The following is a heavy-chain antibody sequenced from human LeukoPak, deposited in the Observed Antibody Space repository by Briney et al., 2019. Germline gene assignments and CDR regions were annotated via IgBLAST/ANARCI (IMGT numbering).Heavy chain of an antibody. CDR2: ISGSGHTS. J-gene: IGHJ4*02. D-gene: IGHD3-10*01. CDR3: APGDWYFDY. Sequence: PGGSLRLSCATSGFTFSNYAMSWVRPVPGKGLEWVSTISGSGHTSYYADSVQGRFTISRDNSKNTYFLQMNSLRAEDTAVYYCAPGDWYFDYWGQGTLVTVSS. V-gene: IGHV3-23*01. CDR1: GFTFSNYA.